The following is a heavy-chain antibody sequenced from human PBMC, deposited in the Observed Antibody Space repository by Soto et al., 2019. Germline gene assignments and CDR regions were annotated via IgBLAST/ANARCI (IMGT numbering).Heavy chain of an antibody. CDR3: GGAAFLYFGEANCCHP. V-gene: IGHV1-2*02. CDR1: GYTFGANY. Sequence: QVQLVQSGAEVKKPGASVKVACKASGYTFGANYIHWVRQAPGQGLEWMGWINPNSGGTKYAQKFQGEVTRTSDTSITTVCMELSRLSSDDRATSDCGGAAFLYFGEANCCHPWGQGTLVTVSS. J-gene: IGHJ5*02. CDR2: INPNSGGT. D-gene: IGHD3-10*01.